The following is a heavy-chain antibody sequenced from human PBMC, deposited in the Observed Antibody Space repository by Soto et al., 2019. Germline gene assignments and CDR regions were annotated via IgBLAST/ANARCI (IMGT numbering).Heavy chain of an antibody. V-gene: IGHV1-18*04. D-gene: IGHD3-22*01. Sequence: QVHLEQSGPEVQKPGASVKVACRASGNTFMTHGISWVRQAPGQGLEWMGWISPYNDNTNYAQKFQGRVSMTTDLSTSTAYMEFRSLRSDDTAVYYCATLRTSGYHTHYFFGMDVWGQGTTVAVSS. CDR3: ATLRTSGYHTHYFFGMDV. J-gene: IGHJ6*02. CDR1: GNTFMTHG. CDR2: ISPYNDNT.